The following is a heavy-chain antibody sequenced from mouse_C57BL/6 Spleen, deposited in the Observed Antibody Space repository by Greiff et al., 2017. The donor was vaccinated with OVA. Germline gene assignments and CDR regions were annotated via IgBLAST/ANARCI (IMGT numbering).Heavy chain of an antibody. V-gene: IGHV5-9*04. D-gene: IGHD1-1*01. Sequence: EVQRVESGGGLVKPGGSLKLSCAASGFTFSSYTMSWVRQTPEKRLEWVATISGGGGNTYYPDSVKGRFTISRDNAKNTLYLQMISLRSEDTALYYCARLFITTVVATDYYAMDYWGQGTSVTVSS. J-gene: IGHJ4*01. CDR3: ARLFITTVVATDYYAMDY. CDR1: GFTFSSYT. CDR2: ISGGGGNT.